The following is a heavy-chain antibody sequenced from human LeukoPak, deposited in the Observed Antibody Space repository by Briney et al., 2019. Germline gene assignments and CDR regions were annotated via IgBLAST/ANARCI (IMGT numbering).Heavy chain of an antibody. V-gene: IGHV4-34*01. CDR3: ARRSYDFWSGYRPSYYFDY. J-gene: IGHJ4*02. D-gene: IGHD3-3*01. CDR1: GGSFSGYY. Sequence: SETLSLTCAVYGGSFSGYYWNWIRQPPGKGLEWIGEINHSGSTNYNPSPKSRVTISVDTSKNQFSLRLSSVTAADTAVYYCARRSYDFWSGYRPSYYFDYWGQGTLVTVSS. CDR2: INHSGST.